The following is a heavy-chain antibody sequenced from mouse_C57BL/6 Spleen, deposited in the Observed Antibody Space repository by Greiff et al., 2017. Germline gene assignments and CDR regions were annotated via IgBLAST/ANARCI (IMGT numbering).Heavy chain of an antibody. Sequence: VQLQQSGAELVKPGASVKISCKASGYAFSSYWMNWVKQRPGQGLEWIGQIYPGAGDPKSNGKFKGKATLTADKSSSTAYMQLSSLTAEDSAVYFCAREGDYYGSSPAWFAYWGQGTLVTVSA. J-gene: IGHJ3*01. CDR3: AREGDYYGSSPAWFAY. CDR1: GYAFSSYW. CDR2: IYPGAGDP. D-gene: IGHD1-1*01. V-gene: IGHV1-80*01.